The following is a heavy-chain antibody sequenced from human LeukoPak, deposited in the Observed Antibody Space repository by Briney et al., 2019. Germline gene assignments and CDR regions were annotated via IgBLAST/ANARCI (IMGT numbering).Heavy chain of an antibody. D-gene: IGHD6-19*01. V-gene: IGHV3-23*01. CDR3: AKERSAGWPFDY. J-gene: IGHJ4*02. Sequence: GGSLRLSCAASGFTFSTYAMTWVRQAPGEGLEWVSTISPRGDKTYYADSVKGRFTISRDNSKNTLYLQMNSLRAEDTAIYYCAKERSAGWPFDYWGQGTLVTVSS. CDR2: ISPRGDKT. CDR1: GFTFSTYA.